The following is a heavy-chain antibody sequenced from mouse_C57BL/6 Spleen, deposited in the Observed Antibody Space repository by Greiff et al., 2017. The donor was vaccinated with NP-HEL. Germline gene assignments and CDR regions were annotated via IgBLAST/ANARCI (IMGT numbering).Heavy chain of an antibody. V-gene: IGHV1-64*01. D-gene: IGHD1-1*01. Sequence: VQLQQPGAELVKPGASVKLSCKASGYTFTSYWMHWVKQRPGQGLEWIGMIHPNSGSTNYNEKFKSKATLTVDQSSSTAYMQLNSLTSEDSAVYYCARYTTVVATGDYWGQGTTLTVSS. CDR1: GYTFTSYW. CDR2: IHPNSGST. CDR3: ARYTTVVATGDY. J-gene: IGHJ2*01.